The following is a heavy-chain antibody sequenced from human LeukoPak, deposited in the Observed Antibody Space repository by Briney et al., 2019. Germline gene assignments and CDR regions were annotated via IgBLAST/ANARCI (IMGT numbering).Heavy chain of an antibody. V-gene: IGHV1-69*13. CDR2: IIPIFGTA. Sequence: SVKVSCKATGGTFSSYAISWVRQAPGQGLEWMGGIIPIFGTANYAQKFQGRVTITADESTSTAYMELSSLRSDDTAVYYCARGGDGGIYDYWGQGTLVTVSS. CDR1: GGTFSSYA. J-gene: IGHJ4*02. CDR3: ARGGDGGIYDY. D-gene: IGHD4-17*01.